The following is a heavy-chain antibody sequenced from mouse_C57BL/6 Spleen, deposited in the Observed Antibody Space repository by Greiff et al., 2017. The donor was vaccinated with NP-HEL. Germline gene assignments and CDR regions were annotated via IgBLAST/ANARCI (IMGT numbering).Heavy chain of an antibody. CDR1: GYTFTDYY. V-gene: IGHV1-26*01. CDR3: AISSPGFAY. Sequence: VQLQQSGPELVKPGASVKISCKASGYTFTDYYMNWVKQSHGKSLEWIGDINPNNGGTSYNQKFKGKATLTVDKSSSTAYMELRSLTSEDSAVYYCAISSPGFAYWGQGTLVTVSA. CDR2: INPNNGGT. J-gene: IGHJ3*01.